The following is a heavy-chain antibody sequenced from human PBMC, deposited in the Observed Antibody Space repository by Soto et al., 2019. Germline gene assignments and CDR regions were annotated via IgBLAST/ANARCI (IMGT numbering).Heavy chain of an antibody. J-gene: IGHJ3*02. CDR3: SKDWGLELRLFAFDI. D-gene: IGHD1-7*01. CDR1: GFTFSSYA. Sequence: EGQLLESGGGLVQPGGSLRLCCAASGFTFSSYAMSWVLQAPGKGLEWVSAISGSGGSTYYADSVKGRFTISRDNSKNTLYLQMNSLRAEDTAVYYCSKDWGLELRLFAFDIWGQGTMVTVSS. CDR2: ISGSGGST. V-gene: IGHV3-23*01.